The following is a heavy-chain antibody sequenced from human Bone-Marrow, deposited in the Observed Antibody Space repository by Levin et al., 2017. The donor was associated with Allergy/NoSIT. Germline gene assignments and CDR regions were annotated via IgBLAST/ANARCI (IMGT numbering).Heavy chain of an antibody. V-gene: IGHV1-2*02. J-gene: IGHJ4*02. CDR1: GYTFTGHY. Sequence: ASVKVSCKASGYTFTGHYLHWVRLAPGQGLEWMGWISPTTGNTNYAQNFQGRVTMTRDTSITTAYMELSSLKSDDTAVYYCARDRRAYCGGDCFMFYFDYWGQGTQVTVSS. D-gene: IGHD2-21*02. CDR2: ISPTTGNT. CDR3: ARDRRAYCGGDCFMFYFDY.